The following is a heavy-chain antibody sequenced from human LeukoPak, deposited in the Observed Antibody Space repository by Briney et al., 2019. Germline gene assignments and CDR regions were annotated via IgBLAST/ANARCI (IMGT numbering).Heavy chain of an antibody. Sequence: GSSVKVSCKASGGTFSSYAISWVRRAPGQGLEWMGGIIPIFGTANYAQKFQGRVTITTDESTSTAYMELSSLRSEDTAVYYCARSLGGGYCSGGSCYSAVFDYWGQGTLVTVSS. J-gene: IGHJ4*02. CDR1: GGTFSSYA. CDR3: ARSLGGGYCSGGSCYSAVFDY. V-gene: IGHV1-69*05. D-gene: IGHD2-15*01. CDR2: IIPIFGTA.